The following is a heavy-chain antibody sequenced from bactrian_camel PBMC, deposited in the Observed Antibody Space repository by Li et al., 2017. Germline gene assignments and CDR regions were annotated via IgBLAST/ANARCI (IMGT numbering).Heavy chain of an antibody. V-gene: IGHV3S26*01. J-gene: IGHJ4*01. CDR2: MDHDENM. CDR3: AAGALIPGFYFSPGDLRRRRATVEWCGRFDY. Sequence: HVQLVESGGGSVQVGGSLNLSCVASPGYSYSTYCMAWFRQVPGKEREGVATMDHDENMSYVDSVRGRFKISKDNAKNILYLDMNSLKPEDSGMYYCAAGALIPGFYFSPGDLRRRRATVEWCGRFDYWGRGTQVTVS. D-gene: IGHD1*01. CDR1: GYSYSTYC.